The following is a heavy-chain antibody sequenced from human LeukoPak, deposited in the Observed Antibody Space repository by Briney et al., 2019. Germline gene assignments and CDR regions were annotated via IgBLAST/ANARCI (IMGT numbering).Heavy chain of an antibody. CDR3: AKEGYHGSGSFPDY. CDR1: GFTFHDYA. Sequence: SGGSLRLSCAASGFTFHDYAMYWVRHAPGKGLEWVSLIYGDGHNTYYADSVRGRFTISRDNSKNTLYLQMNSLRAEDTAVYYCAKEGYHGSGSFPDYWGQGTLVTVSS. CDR2: IYGDGHNT. D-gene: IGHD3-10*01. V-gene: IGHV3-NL1*01. J-gene: IGHJ4*02.